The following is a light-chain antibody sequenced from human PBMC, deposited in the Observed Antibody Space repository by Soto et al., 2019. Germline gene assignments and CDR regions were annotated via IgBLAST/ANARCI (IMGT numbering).Light chain of an antibody. V-gene: IGLV2-23*01. Sequence: LTQPASVSVSPGQSVTISCTGTSLDVGKYDLVSWYQHFPGKAPKLMIFEAIRRPSGISDRFSGSKSGNTASLTISGLQAEDEADYYCCSYSLITPYVFGSGTKVTVL. CDR1: SLDVGKYDL. CDR2: EAI. J-gene: IGLJ1*01. CDR3: CSYSLITPYV.